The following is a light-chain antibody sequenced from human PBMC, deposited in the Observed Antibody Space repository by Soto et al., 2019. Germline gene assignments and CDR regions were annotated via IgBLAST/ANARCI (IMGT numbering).Light chain of an antibody. CDR2: EVN. J-gene: IGLJ2*01. V-gene: IGLV2-8*01. CDR1: SSDVGGYNY. CDR3: SSYAGNNVLV. Sequence: QSVLTQPPSASGSHGQSVTIPCTGTSSDVGGYNYVSWYQQHPGKAPRLMIYEVNKRPSGVPYRFSGSKSGNTASLTVSGLQADDEAVYYCSSYAGNNVLVFGGGTQLTVL.